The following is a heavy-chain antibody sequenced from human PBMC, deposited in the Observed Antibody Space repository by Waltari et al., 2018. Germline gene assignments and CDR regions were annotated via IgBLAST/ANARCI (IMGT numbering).Heavy chain of an antibody. D-gene: IGHD3-3*01. Sequence: QVQLVQSGAEVKKPGASVKVSCKASGYTFTSYDINWVRQATGQGLEWMGWKNPNSGNTGYAQKFQGRVTMTRNTSISTAYMELSSLRSEDTAVYYCARIHRSITIFGVVISPTFDYWGQGTLVTVSS. V-gene: IGHV1-8*01. CDR1: GYTFTSYD. J-gene: IGHJ4*02. CDR2: KNPNSGNT. CDR3: ARIHRSITIFGVVISPTFDY.